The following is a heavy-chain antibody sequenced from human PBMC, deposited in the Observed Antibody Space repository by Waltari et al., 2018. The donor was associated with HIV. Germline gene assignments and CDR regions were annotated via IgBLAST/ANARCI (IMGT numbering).Heavy chain of an antibody. CDR1: GFTFISLW. V-gene: IGHV3-7*01. CDR2: RKDDGSER. D-gene: IGHD5-12*01. J-gene: IGHJ6*02. Sequence: EVQVVESGGGLVQPGGSLRLSCEGFGFTFISLWMSWVRQAPGKGLEWVANRKDDGSERYFGDSVKGRFAISRDNANNSLFLQMNSLRAEDTAVYYCARDVMGIVAKPYGVDVWGQGTTVTVSS. CDR3: ARDVMGIVAKPYGVDV.